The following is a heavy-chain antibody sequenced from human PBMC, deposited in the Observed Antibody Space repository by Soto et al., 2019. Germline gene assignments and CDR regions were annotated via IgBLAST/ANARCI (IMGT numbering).Heavy chain of an antibody. CDR3: ARYLYNYYDSSGRGNYYYYGMDV. CDR2: ISAYNGNT. D-gene: IGHD3-22*01. J-gene: IGHJ6*02. Sequence: ASVKVSCKASGYTFTSYGISWVRQAPGQGLEWMGWISAYNGNTNYAQKLQGRVTMTTDTSTSTAYMELRSLRSDDTAVYYCARYLYNYYDSSGRGNYYYYGMDVWGQGTTVTVSS. CDR1: GYTFTSYG. V-gene: IGHV1-18*01.